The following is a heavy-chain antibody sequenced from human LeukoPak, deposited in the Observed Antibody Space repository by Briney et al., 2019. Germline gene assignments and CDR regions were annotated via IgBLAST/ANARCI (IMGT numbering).Heavy chain of an antibody. CDR3: ARRSVPEKTSPSTFDI. J-gene: IGHJ3*02. V-gene: IGHV5-51*01. CDR1: GYSLTCYW. D-gene: IGHD4-11*01. Sequence: GESLKISCRGSGYSLTCYWIGWVRPMPGKGLEWMGIIYPGDPETKYSPSFQGLVTLSGDKSISTAYLQWGRLRGSDTAIYYCARRSVPEKTSPSTFDIWGQGTMVTVSS. CDR2: IYPGDPET.